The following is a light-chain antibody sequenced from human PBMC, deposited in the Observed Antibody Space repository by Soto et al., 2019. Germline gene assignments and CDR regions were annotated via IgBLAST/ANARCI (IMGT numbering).Light chain of an antibody. J-gene: IGLJ7*01. Sequence: QSVLTQSSSASASLGSSVKLTCTLSSGHSSYIIAWHQQQPGKAPRYLMKLERSGSYNKGSGVPDRFSGSSSGADRFLTISNLQFEDEADYYCETWDSYTWVFGGGTQLTVL. CDR1: SGHSSYI. CDR2: LERSGSY. V-gene: IGLV4-60*02. CDR3: ETWDSYTWV.